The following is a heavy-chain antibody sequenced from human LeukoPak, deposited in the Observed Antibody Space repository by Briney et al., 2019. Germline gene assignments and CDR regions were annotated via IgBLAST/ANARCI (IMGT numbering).Heavy chain of an antibody. Sequence: GGSLRLSCAASGFTFSSYSMNWVRQAPGKGLEWVSSISSSSSYIYYADSVKGRFTISRDNAKNSLYLQMNGLRAEDTAVYYCARGVVGATLYYFDYWGQGTLVTVSS. J-gene: IGHJ4*02. V-gene: IGHV3-21*01. D-gene: IGHD1-26*01. CDR1: GFTFSSYS. CDR3: ARGVVGATLYYFDY. CDR2: ISSSSSYI.